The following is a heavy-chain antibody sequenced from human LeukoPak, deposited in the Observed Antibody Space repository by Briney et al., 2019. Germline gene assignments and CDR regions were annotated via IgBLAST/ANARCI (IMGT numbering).Heavy chain of an antibody. CDR1: GDSITPYY. J-gene: IGHJ6*03. CDR3: TRTFTGAHYYYIPV. D-gene: IGHD7-27*01. V-gene: IGHV4-59*08. Sequence: PSETLSLTCTVSGDSITPYYWSWIRQSPGGSLEYIGFIFDTGTTNYNPSLRGRVSILVDTSKSQFSLKLKSVTAADSAIYYCTRTFTGAHYYYIPVWGAGTTVTVSS. CDR2: IFDTGTT.